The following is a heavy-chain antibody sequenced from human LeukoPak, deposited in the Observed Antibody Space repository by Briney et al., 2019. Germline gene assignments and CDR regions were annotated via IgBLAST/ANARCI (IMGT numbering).Heavy chain of an antibody. V-gene: IGHV3-21*01. CDR1: GLTFSTYS. J-gene: IGHJ1*01. CDR2: ISSSSGFI. CDR3: ASDVSTTVN. D-gene: IGHD2/OR15-2a*01. Sequence: SGGSLRLSCAASGLTFSTYSMNWVRQAPGKGLEWVSTISSSSGFIYYADSVKGRFTISRDNAENSLYLQMKSLRAEDTAVYYCASDVSTTVNWGQGTLVTVSS.